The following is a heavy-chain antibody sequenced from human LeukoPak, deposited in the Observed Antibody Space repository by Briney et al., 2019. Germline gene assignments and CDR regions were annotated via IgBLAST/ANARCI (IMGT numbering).Heavy chain of an antibody. V-gene: IGHV3-48*04. D-gene: IGHD2-2*01. CDR3: ARDSTTRGAFDI. CDR1: GFTFSSYA. CDR2: ISSSSSTI. Sequence: GGSLRLSCAASGFTFSSYAMSWVRQAPGKGLEWVSYISSSSSTIYYADSVKGRFTISRDNAKNSLYLQMNSLRAEDTAVHYCARDSTTRGAFDIWGQGTMVTVSS. J-gene: IGHJ3*02.